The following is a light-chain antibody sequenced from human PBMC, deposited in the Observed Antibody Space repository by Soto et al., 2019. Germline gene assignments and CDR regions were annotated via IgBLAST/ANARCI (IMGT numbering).Light chain of an antibody. Sequence: AIRMTQSPSSFSASTGDRVTITCRASQGISSYLAWYQQKPGKAPKLLIYAASTLQSGVPSRFSGSGSGTDFTLNLSCLQSEDMGTDSCQQYYSYPHTFGHGTKLEIK. V-gene: IGKV1-8*01. CDR2: AAS. CDR1: QGISSY. J-gene: IGKJ2*01. CDR3: QQYYSYPHT.